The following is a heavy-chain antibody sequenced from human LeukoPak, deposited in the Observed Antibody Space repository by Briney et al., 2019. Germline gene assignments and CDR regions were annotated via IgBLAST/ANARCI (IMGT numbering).Heavy chain of an antibody. V-gene: IGHV4-34*01. Sequence: SETLSLTCAVYGGSFSGYYWSWIRQPPGKGLEWIGEINHSGSTNYNLSLKSRVTISVDASKNQFSLKLSSVTAADTAVYYCAREKTRRTYYYYDSSGSQTAFDIWGQGTMVTVSS. CDR1: GGSFSGYY. CDR3: AREKTRRTYYYYDSSGSQTAFDI. J-gene: IGHJ3*02. CDR2: INHSGST. D-gene: IGHD3-22*01.